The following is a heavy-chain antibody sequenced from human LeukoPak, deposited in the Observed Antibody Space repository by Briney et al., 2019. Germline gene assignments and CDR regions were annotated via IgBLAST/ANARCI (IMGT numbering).Heavy chain of an antibody. J-gene: IGHJ4*02. D-gene: IGHD6-13*01. CDR3: ARDSAPAGPDFDY. Sequence: ASVKVSCKASGFTFTSYPMNWVRQAPGQGLEWMGWINTNTGNPTYAQGFTGRFAFSLDTSVSTAYLQISSLKAEDTAVYYCARDSAPAGPDFDYWGQGTLVTVSS. V-gene: IGHV7-4-1*02. CDR1: GFTFTSYP. CDR2: INTNTGNP.